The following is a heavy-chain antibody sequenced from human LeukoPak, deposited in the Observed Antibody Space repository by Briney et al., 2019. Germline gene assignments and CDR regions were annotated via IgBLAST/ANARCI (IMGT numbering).Heavy chain of an antibody. CDR2: IDQDGSEK. Sequence: PGGSLRLSCAASGFTFSSYWMSWVRQAPGKGLEWVANIDQDGSEKYYVDSLKGRFTISRDNAKNSLYLQMNSLRAEDTATYYCARGEFGDYYYFYMDVWGKGTTVTVSS. CDR1: GFTFSSYW. D-gene: IGHD2/OR15-2a*01. CDR3: ARGEFGDYYYFYMDV. V-gene: IGHV3-7*01. J-gene: IGHJ6*03.